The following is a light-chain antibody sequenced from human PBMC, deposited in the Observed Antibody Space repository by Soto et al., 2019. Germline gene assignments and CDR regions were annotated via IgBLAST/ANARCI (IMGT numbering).Light chain of an antibody. Sequence: EILMTQSPDTLSVSPGERVTLSCRASRTVSNRLAWYQHKPGQAPRLLIYGASSRATGIPDRFSGSGSGTDFTLTISRLEPEDFAVYYCQQYRTFGQGTKV. CDR3: QQYRT. V-gene: IGKV3-20*01. CDR1: RTVSNR. CDR2: GAS. J-gene: IGKJ1*01.